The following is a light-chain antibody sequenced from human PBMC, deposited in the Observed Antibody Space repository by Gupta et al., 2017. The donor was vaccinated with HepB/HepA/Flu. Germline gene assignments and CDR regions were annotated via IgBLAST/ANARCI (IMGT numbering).Light chain of an antibody. CDR1: SSDVGDYNH. CDR3: SSYTSSTTYV. V-gene: IGLV2-14*03. CDR2: DVT. J-gene: IGLJ1*01. Sequence: QSALTQPASVSGSPGQSITIPCTGSSSDVGDYNHVTWYQQHPGKAPQLMIYDVTNRPSGISNRFSGSKSGNTASLTISGLQAEDEADYYCSSYTSSTTYVFGTGTKVTVL.